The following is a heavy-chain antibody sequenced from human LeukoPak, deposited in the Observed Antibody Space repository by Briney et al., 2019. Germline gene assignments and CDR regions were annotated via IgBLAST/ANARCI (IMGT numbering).Heavy chain of an antibody. D-gene: IGHD3-22*01. CDR3: ARPGTYYYDSSGLNPPDYYYGMDV. CDR1: GGTFSSYA. J-gene: IGHJ6*02. Sequence: GASVEVSRKASGGTFSSYAISWVRQAPGQGLEWMGRIIPIFGIANYARKFQGRVTITADKSTSTAYMELSSLRSEDTAVYYCARPGTYYYDSSGLNPPDYYYGMDVWGQGTTVTVSS. V-gene: IGHV1-69*04. CDR2: IIPIFGIA.